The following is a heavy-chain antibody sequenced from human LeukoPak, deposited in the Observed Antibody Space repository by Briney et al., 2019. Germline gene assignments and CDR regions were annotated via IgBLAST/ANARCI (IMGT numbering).Heavy chain of an antibody. J-gene: IGHJ3*02. CDR1: GGSISSSSYY. D-gene: IGHD3-3*01. Sequence: SETLSLTSTVSGGSISSSSYYWGWIRQPPGKGLEWIGSIYYSGSTYYNPSLKSRVTISVDTSKNQFSLKLSSVTAADTAVYYCARLNPQRTGGFWSGVQGAFDIWGQGTMVTVSS. V-gene: IGHV4-39*01. CDR3: ARLNPQRTGGFWSGVQGAFDI. CDR2: IYYSGST.